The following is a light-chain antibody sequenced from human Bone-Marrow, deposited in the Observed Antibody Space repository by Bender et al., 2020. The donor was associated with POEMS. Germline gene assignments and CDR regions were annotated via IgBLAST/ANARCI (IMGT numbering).Light chain of an antibody. CDR3: QAWDSGAALYV. CDR2: DDT. CDR1: RLGTKK. Sequence: SYELTQPPSVSVSPGQTASIICSGERLGTKKASWYQQKPGQSPVPLIYDDTKRPPGSPERFSGSNSGNTATLTISGAQPMDEADYYCQAWDSGAALYVFGTGTRVTVL. J-gene: IGLJ1*01. V-gene: IGLV3-1*01.